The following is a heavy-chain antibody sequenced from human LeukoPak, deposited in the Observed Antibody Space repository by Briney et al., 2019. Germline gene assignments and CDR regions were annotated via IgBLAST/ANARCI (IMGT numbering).Heavy chain of an antibody. CDR3: ATESFIWTGRDAFDI. Sequence: ASVKVSCKVSGYTLTELSMHWVRQAPGKGLEWMGGFDPEDGETIYAQKFQGGVTMTEDTSTDTAYMELSSLRSEDTAVYYCATESFIWTGRDAFDIWGQGTMVTVSS. CDR1: GYTLTELS. D-gene: IGHD3/OR15-3a*01. J-gene: IGHJ3*02. CDR2: FDPEDGET. V-gene: IGHV1-24*01.